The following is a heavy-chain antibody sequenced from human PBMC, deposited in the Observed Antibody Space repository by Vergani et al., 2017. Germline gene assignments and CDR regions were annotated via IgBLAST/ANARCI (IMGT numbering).Heavy chain of an antibody. D-gene: IGHD2-21*01. CDR2: IRYDGSNK. CDR3: AKTATHIVVPGGAFDI. V-gene: IGHV3-30*02. Sequence: QVQLVESGGGVVQPGGSLRLSCAASGFTFSSYGMHWVRQAPGKGLEWVAFIRYDGSNKYDADSVKGRFTITKDNSKNTLYLQMNSLRAEDTAVYYCAKTATHIVVPGGAFDIWGQGTMVTVSS. CDR1: GFTFSSYG. J-gene: IGHJ3*02.